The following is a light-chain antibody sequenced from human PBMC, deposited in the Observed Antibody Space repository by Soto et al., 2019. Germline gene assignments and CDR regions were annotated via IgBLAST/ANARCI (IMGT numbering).Light chain of an antibody. J-gene: IGKJ1*01. CDR3: QQYGSAPWT. Sequence: EIVLTQSPGTLPLSPGERATLSCRASLSVASNYLAWYQQKPGQAPRLLIYAASGRATGIPDSFSCSGSGTDFSRIISRLKPEEFEVYYFQQYGSAPWTFGQGTKVEIK. CDR2: AAS. CDR1: LSVASNY. V-gene: IGKV3-20*01.